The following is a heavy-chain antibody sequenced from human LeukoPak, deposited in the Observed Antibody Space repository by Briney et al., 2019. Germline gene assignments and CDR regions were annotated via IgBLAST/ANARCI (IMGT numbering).Heavy chain of an antibody. V-gene: IGHV4-59*08. D-gene: IGHD6-19*01. Sequence: PSETLSLTCTVSGGSISSYYWSWIRQPPGKGLEWIGYIYYSGSTKYNPSLKSRVTISVDTSKNQFSLRLNSVTAADTAVYFCARRFNSVWYFDYWGQGTLVTVSS. J-gene: IGHJ4*02. CDR2: IYYSGST. CDR1: GGSISSYY. CDR3: ARRFNSVWYFDY.